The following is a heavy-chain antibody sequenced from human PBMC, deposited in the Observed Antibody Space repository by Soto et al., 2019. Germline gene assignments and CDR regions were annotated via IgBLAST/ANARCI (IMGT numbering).Heavy chain of an antibody. J-gene: IGHJ4*02. Sequence: GSLRLSCAASGFKFVSHATSWGRQAPGKGLEWLSASSSSGGSTYYAGSVKCRFTISRNNSINTLYLQMNSLRAEDTAVYYCANTYCGGGSCYYWGQGXLVT. CDR2: SSSSGGST. D-gene: IGHD2-15*01. CDR3: ANTYCGGGSCYY. CDR1: GFKFVSHA. V-gene: IGHV3-23*01.